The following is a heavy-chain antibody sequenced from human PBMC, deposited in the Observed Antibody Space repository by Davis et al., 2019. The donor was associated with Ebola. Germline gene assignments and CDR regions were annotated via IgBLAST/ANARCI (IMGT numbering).Heavy chain of an antibody. J-gene: IGHJ6*02. V-gene: IGHV3-66*01. CDR3: AVNYYYYYGMDV. CDR2: IYSGGST. Sequence: GESLKISCAASGFTVSSNYMSRVRQAPGKGLEWVSVIYSGGSTYYADSVKGRFTISRDNSKNTLYLQMNSLRAEDTAVYYCAVNYYYYYGMDVWGQGTTVTVSS. CDR1: GFTVSSNY.